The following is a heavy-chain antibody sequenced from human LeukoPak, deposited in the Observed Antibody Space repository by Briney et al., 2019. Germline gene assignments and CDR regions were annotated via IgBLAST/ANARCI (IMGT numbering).Heavy chain of an antibody. J-gene: IGHJ3*02. CDR1: GDSVSSNSAA. V-gene: IGHV6-1*01. Sequence: SRTLSLTCAISGDSVSSNSAAWNWIRQSPSRGLEWLGRTYYRSKWYNDYAVSVKSRITINPDTSKNQFSLQLNSVTPEDTAVYYCARDPRIAAAVPRGAFDIWGQGTMVTVSS. CDR3: ARDPRIAAAVPRGAFDI. CDR2: TYYRSKWYN. D-gene: IGHD6-13*01.